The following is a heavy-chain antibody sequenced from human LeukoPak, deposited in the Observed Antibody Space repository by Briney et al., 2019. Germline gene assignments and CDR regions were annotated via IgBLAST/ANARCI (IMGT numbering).Heavy chain of an antibody. CDR1: GYTFTSYD. D-gene: IGHD4-17*01. Sequence: ASVKVSCKASGYTFTSYDINWVRQATGQGLEWMGWMNPNSGNTGYAQKFQGRVTMTRNTSTSTAYMELSSLRSEDTAVYYCARNQDYAEARDDYWGQGTLVTVSS. CDR2: MNPNSGNT. CDR3: ARNQDYAEARDDY. J-gene: IGHJ4*02. V-gene: IGHV1-8*01.